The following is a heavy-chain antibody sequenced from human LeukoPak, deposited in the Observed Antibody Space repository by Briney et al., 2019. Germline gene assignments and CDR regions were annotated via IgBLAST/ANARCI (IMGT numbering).Heavy chain of an antibody. CDR2: IYNSGTT. Sequence: TGGSLRLSCAASGLDVAANYMAWVRQAPGKGLEWVSIIYNSGTTKSAPPVTGRFAVSRDSSANTLFLQMNNLRVDDSAIYYCARVTDIVGPLDVWGQGTAITVSS. V-gene: IGHV3-53*01. J-gene: IGHJ6*02. CDR1: GLDVAANY. D-gene: IGHD1-26*01. CDR3: ARVTDIVGPLDV.